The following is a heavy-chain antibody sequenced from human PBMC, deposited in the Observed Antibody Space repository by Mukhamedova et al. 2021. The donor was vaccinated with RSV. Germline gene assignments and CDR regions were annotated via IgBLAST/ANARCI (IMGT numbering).Heavy chain of an antibody. D-gene: IGHD3-16*01. V-gene: IGHV3-7*01. Sequence: MSWVRQAPGKGLEGVANIKQDGSEKYYVDSVKGRFTISRDNAKNSLYLQMNSLRAEDTAVYYCARGGRGFDYWGQGTLVTVSS. J-gene: IGHJ4*02. CDR2: IKQDGSEK. CDR3: ARGGRGFDY.